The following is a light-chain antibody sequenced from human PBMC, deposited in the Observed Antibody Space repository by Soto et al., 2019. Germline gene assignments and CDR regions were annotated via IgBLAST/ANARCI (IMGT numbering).Light chain of an antibody. CDR1: QNIVNW. J-gene: IGKJ5*01. Sequence: DVQMTQSPSTLSASVGDRVTITCRASQNIVNWLAWYQQRPGKPPKILIYGASTLESGVPSRFSGSGSGTEFTLTITDLQPGDFATYFCQQYNTYSATFGPGTRLEIK. CDR2: GAS. CDR3: QQYNTYSAT. V-gene: IGKV1-5*01.